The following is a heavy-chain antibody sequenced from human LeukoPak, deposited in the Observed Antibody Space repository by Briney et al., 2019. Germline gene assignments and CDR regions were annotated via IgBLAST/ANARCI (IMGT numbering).Heavy chain of an antibody. Sequence: ASVKVSCKASGYTFTSYAMNWVRQAPGQGLEWMGWINTNTGNPTYAQGFTGRFVFSLDTSVSMAYLQISSLKAEDTAVYYCARDLMMAAAGSRAFDIWGQGTMVTVSS. CDR3: ARDLMMAAAGSRAFDI. CDR2: INTNTGNP. D-gene: IGHD6-13*01. V-gene: IGHV7-4-1*04. CDR1: GYTFTSYA. J-gene: IGHJ3*02.